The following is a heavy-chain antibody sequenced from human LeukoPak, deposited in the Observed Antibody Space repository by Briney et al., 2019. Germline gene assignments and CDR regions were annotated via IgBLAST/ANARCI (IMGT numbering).Heavy chain of an antibody. CDR1: GGSISSYY. Sequence: SETLSLTCTVSGGSISSYYWSWIRQPPGKGLEWIGYIYYSGSTNYNPSLKSRVTISVDTSKNQFFLKLSSVTAADTAVYFCARDCSSTGCKAPFDYWGQGALVTVSS. D-gene: IGHD2-2*01. J-gene: IGHJ4*02. CDR2: IYYSGST. CDR3: ARDCSSTGCKAPFDY. V-gene: IGHV4-59*01.